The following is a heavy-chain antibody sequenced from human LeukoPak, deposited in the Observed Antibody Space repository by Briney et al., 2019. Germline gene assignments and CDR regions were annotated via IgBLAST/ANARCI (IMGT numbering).Heavy chain of an antibody. CDR1: DVSIRSFY. V-gene: IGHV4-4*07. Sequence: SETLSLTCTVSDVSIRSFYWNWIRQPAGKGLEWIGRISPSGSTNYNPSLKGRVTMSADTSKNHFSLRMTSMTAADTAVFYCARSSPAAAGTFDYWGQGTLVAVSS. D-gene: IGHD6-13*01. CDR3: ARSSPAAAGTFDY. CDR2: ISPSGST. J-gene: IGHJ4*02.